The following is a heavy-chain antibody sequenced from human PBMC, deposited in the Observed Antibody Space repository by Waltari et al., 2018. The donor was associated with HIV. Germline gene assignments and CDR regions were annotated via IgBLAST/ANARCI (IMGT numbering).Heavy chain of an antibody. V-gene: IGHV3-74*01. CDR2: SRRGARSS. J-gene: IGHJ4*02. Sequence: EVQLVESGGALVQPGGSLRLSCAASGLTFSSYWPDWVRQAPGKGLVGVTRSRRGARSSSSAEPATGRLTIPRDNAKNSLYLQMNSLRAEDTVVYYCARIYSSGSYEYFEHSGQGTLVTVSS. CDR3: ARIYSSGSYEYFEH. CDR1: GLTFSSYW. D-gene: IGHD6-19*01.